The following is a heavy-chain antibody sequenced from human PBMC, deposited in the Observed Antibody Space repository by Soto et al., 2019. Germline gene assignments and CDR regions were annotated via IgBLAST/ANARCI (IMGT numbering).Heavy chain of an antibody. V-gene: IGHV4-34*01. CDR2: INHSGST. Sequence: SETLSLTCSVYGGSFTGYYWSWIRQPPGKGLEWIGEINHSGSTNYNPSLKSRVTISVDTSKNQFSLKLSSVTAADTAVYYCAREEGGDYGDYYYGMDVWGQGTTVTVSS. J-gene: IGHJ6*02. D-gene: IGHD4-17*01. CDR3: AREEGGDYGDYYYGMDV. CDR1: GGSFTGYY.